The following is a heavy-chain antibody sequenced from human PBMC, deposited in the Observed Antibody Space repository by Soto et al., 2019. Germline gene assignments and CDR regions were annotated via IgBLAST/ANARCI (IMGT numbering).Heavy chain of an antibody. V-gene: IGHV1-18*01. CDR3: ARGHEDYDFWSGYYDNWYAP. CDR2: ISAYNGNT. D-gene: IGHD3-3*01. Sequence: GASVKVSCKASGYTFTSYGISWVRQAPGQGLEWMGWISAYNGNTNYAQKLQGRVTMTTDTSTSTAYMELRSLRSDDTAVYYCARGHEDYDFWSGYYDNWYAPRGQGTLVTVSS. J-gene: IGHJ5*02. CDR1: GYTFTSYG.